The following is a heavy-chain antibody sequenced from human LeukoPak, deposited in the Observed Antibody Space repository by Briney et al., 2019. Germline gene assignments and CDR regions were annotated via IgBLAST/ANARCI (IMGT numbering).Heavy chain of an antibody. J-gene: IGHJ3*02. CDR3: ARHTRPGCSGYENAFDI. Sequence: SETLSLTCTVSGGSIRSRNYYWDWIRQPPGKGLECIGNFYDSGSTYYNPSLKSRVTISGDTSKNQFSLKLTSVTAADTAVYYCARHTRPGCSGYENAFDIWGQGTMVTVS. V-gene: IGHV4-39*01. CDR2: FYDSGST. D-gene: IGHD5-12*01. CDR1: GGSIRSRNYY.